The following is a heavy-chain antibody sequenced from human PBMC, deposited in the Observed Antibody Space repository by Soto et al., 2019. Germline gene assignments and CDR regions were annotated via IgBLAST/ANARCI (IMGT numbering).Heavy chain of an antibody. CDR1: GFTFSSYS. CDR3: AVIGVVAATHWFDP. J-gene: IGHJ5*02. Sequence: EVQLVESGGGLVKPGGSLRLSCAASGFTFSSYSMNLVRQAPGKGLEWVSSISSSSTYIYYADSVKGRFTISRDNAKNSLYLQMNSLRAEDTALYYCAVIGVVAATHWFDPWGQGTLVTVSS. D-gene: IGHD2-15*01. CDR2: ISSSSTYI. V-gene: IGHV3-21*01.